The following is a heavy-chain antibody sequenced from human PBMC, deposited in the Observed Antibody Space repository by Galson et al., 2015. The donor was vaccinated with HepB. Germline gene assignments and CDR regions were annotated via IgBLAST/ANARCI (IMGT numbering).Heavy chain of an antibody. CDR3: AREGITMVRGVICRWFDP. D-gene: IGHD3-10*01. CDR2: IIPIFGTA. J-gene: IGHJ5*02. Sequence: SVKVSCKASGGTFSSYAISWVRQAPGQGLEWMGGIIPIFGTANYAQKFQGRVTITADESTSTAYMELSSLRSEDTAVYYCAREGITMVRGVICRWFDPWGQGTLVTVSS. V-gene: IGHV1-69*13. CDR1: GGTFSSYA.